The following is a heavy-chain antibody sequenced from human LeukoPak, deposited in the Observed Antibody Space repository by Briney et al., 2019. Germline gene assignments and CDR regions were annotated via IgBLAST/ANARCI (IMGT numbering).Heavy chain of an antibody. Sequence: EGSLRLSCAASGFTFSSYSMNWVRQAPGKGLEWVSSISSSSSFINYADSLRGRFTISRDNAKNSLYLQMNSLRVEDTAVYYCARDPDLNTGTFFDYWGQGTLVTVSS. V-gene: IGHV3-21*06. CDR2: ISSSSSFI. CDR1: GFTFSSYS. CDR3: ARDPDLNTGTFFDY. J-gene: IGHJ4*02. D-gene: IGHD1-26*01.